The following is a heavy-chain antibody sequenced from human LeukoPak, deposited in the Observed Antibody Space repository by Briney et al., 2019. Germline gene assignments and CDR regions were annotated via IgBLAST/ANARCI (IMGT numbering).Heavy chain of an antibody. D-gene: IGHD6-13*01. CDR1: GGSIFSSNSY. V-gene: IGHV4-39*07. CDR3: ARVAGYMTKHYIDY. CDR2: IYYSGNT. J-gene: IGHJ4*02. Sequence: PPQTLSLTCTVSGGSIFSSNSYSGWGRQPPGKGLEWGVSIYYSGNTSNNASLKGPLTISVHPSKNQFSLWLSSLTPAAPAVSFCARVAGYMTKHYIDYCGQGNLFTVSS.